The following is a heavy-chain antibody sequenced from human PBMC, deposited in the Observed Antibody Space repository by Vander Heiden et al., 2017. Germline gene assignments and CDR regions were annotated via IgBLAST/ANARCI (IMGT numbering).Heavy chain of an antibody. CDR1: GFTFSHYG. V-gene: IGHV3-30*18. D-gene: IGHD3-3*01. CDR3: AKDQGVRHMTVFGAADS. Sequence: QVQLVESGGGVVQPGSSLRLSCVGPGFTFSHYGIHWVRQAPGKGLEWLSVISFDGENTYYVDSVRGRFTISRDNSKNAVHLQLNSLRPDDTAVYFCAKDQGVRHMTVFGAADSWGQGTLVTVSS. J-gene: IGHJ4*02. CDR2: ISFDGENT.